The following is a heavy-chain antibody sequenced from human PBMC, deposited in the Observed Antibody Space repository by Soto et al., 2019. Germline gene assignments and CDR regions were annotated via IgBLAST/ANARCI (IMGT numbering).Heavy chain of an antibody. CDR2: IKQDGSEK. J-gene: IGHJ4*02. CDR3: VRDDRMTIFGIVVTVRKFDY. CDR1: GFTFRSYW. Sequence: EVQLVESGGGLVQPGGSLRLTCVASGFTFRSYWMSWVRQAPGKGLEGVANIKQDGSEKKYVDAVKGRFTISRDGAKNSLFLQRNSLRAEDTAVYYCVRDDRMTIFGIVVTVRKFDYWGQGALVTVSS. D-gene: IGHD3-3*01. V-gene: IGHV3-7*05.